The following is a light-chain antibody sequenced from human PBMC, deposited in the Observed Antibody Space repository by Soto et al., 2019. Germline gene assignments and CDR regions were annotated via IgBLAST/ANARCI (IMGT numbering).Light chain of an antibody. Sequence: EIVMTQSPATLSVSPGERATLSCRASQSVSRNLPWYQHKPGQAPRLLIFAAFTRATGIPDRFSGSGSGTEFTLTISSLQSEDSGVYYCQQYNDWPRDTFGQGTKLEIK. CDR3: QQYNDWPRDT. J-gene: IGKJ2*01. CDR1: QSVSRN. CDR2: AAF. V-gene: IGKV3-15*01.